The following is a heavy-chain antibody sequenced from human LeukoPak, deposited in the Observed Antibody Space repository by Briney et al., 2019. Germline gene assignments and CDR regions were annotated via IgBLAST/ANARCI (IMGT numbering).Heavy chain of an antibody. D-gene: IGHD3-3*01. Sequence: PGGSLRLSCSTSGFTFSSSPMHWVRQAPGKGLEYVSAISSNGGSTYYANSVKGRFTISRDNSKNTLYLQMGSLRAEDMAVYYCARDWGYDFWSGYLDYWGQGTLVTVSS. J-gene: IGHJ4*02. CDR3: ARDWGYDFWSGYLDY. V-gene: IGHV3-64*01. CDR2: ISSNGGST. CDR1: GFTFSSSP.